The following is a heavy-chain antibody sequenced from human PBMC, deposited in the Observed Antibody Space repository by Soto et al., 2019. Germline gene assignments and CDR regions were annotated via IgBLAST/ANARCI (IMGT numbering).Heavy chain of an antibody. J-gene: IGHJ4*02. CDR2: IRGSGGST. V-gene: IGHV3-23*01. Sequence: EVQLLESGGGLVQPGGSLRLSCAASGFTFSSYAMSWVRQAPGKGLEWVSGIRGSGGSTYYADSVKGRFTISRDNSKNTLYLQMNSLRAEDTAVYYCATNDPVLSLGYWGQGTLVTVSS. CDR1: GFTFSSYA. CDR3: ATNDPVLSLGY. D-gene: IGHD3-16*01.